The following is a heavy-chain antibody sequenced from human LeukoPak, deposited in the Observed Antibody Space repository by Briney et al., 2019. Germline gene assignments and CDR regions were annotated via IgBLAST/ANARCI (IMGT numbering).Heavy chain of an antibody. CDR1: GGSIIRSSYY. J-gene: IGHJ3*02. D-gene: IGHD1-1*01. CDR2: IYYSGTT. Sequence: SETLSLTCTVFGGSIIRSSYYWGWIRRPPGKGLEWIASIYYSGTTYYNPSLKSRVTIHVDTSKNEFSLKLNSVTAADTAVYYCASQSVPNAFDIWGQGTMVTVSS. V-gene: IGHV4-39*01. CDR3: ASQSVPNAFDI.